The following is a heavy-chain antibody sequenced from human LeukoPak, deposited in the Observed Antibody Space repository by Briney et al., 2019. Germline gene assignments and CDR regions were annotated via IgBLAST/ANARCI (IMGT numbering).Heavy chain of an antibody. Sequence: ASVKVSCKASGYTFTSNYIHWVRQAPGQGLEWMGMIYPRDGSTSYAQKFQGRVTVTRDTSTSTVHMELSGLRSEDTAVYYCARGRLGLRRNWFDPWGQGTLVTVSS. V-gene: IGHV1-46*01. CDR2: IYPRDGST. J-gene: IGHJ5*02. CDR3: ARGRLGLRRNWFDP. D-gene: IGHD4-17*01. CDR1: GYTFTSNY.